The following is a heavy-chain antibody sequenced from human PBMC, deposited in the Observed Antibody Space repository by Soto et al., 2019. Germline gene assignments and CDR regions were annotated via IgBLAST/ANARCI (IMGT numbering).Heavy chain of an antibody. J-gene: IGHJ6*02. D-gene: IGHD6-25*01. V-gene: IGHV4-39*01. CDR3: ATHRRYSSGWYYYGMDV. Sequence: SETLSLTCTVSGGSISTTTYYWGWVRQPPGKGLEWIGNIYYTGRTYYNPSLKSRVTISVDTSNNQFSLRLNSVTVADTAVYYCATHRRYSSGWYYYGMDVWGQGTTVTVSS. CDR2: IYYTGRT. CDR1: GGSISTTTYY.